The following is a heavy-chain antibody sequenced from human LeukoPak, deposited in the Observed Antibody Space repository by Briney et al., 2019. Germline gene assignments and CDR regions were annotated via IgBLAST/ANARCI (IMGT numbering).Heavy chain of an antibody. Sequence: PWASVKVSCKVSGYTLTELSMHWVRQAPGKGLEWMGGFDPEDGETIYAQKFQGRVTMTEDTSTDTAYMELSSLRSEDTAVYYCARVRIQLWLLSGFRDDAFDIWGQGTMVTVSS. CDR2: FDPEDGET. D-gene: IGHD5-18*01. CDR3: ARVRIQLWLLSGFRDDAFDI. V-gene: IGHV1-24*01. CDR1: GYTLTELS. J-gene: IGHJ3*02.